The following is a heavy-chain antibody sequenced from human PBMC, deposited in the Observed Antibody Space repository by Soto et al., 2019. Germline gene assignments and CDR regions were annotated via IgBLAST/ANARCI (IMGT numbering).Heavy chain of an antibody. Sequence: QVQLVQSGAEVKKPGSSVKVSCKASGGTFSSYTISWVRQAPGQGLEWMGRIIPILGIANYAQKFQGRVTITADKSTSTAYMELSSLRSEDTAVYYCARDRGTRGVVVVAATRGWFDPWGQGTLVTVSS. J-gene: IGHJ5*02. V-gene: IGHV1-69*08. CDR2: IIPILGIA. D-gene: IGHD2-15*01. CDR1: GGTFSSYT. CDR3: ARDRGTRGVVVVAATRGWFDP.